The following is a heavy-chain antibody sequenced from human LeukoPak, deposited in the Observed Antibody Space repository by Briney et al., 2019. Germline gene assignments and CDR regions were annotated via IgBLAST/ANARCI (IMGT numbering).Heavy chain of an antibody. CDR3: ARDGPAQMVDLDY. V-gene: IGHV1-2*02. CDR2: INPNNGGT. D-gene: IGHD3-10*01. J-gene: IGHJ4*02. CDR1: GYTFTGYY. Sequence: ASVKVSCKASGYTFTGYYIHWVRQAPGQGLEWMGWINPNNGGTNYAQKFQGRVTMTRDTSISTAYMELNRLRPDDTAMYFCARDGPAQMVDLDYWGQGTLVTVSS.